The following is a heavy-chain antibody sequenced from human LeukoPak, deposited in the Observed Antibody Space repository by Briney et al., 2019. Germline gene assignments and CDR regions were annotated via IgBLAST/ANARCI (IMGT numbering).Heavy chain of an antibody. CDR1: GFTFSSYW. CDR2: IKQDGSEK. J-gene: IGHJ4*02. V-gene: IGHV3-7*01. Sequence: GGSLRLSCAASGFTFSSYWMSWVRQAPGKGLEWVANIKQDGSEKYYVDSVKGRFTISRDNAKNSLYLQMNSLRAGDTAVYYCARDRYYGSGSYNYWGQGTLVTVSS. D-gene: IGHD3-10*01. CDR3: ARDRYYGSGSYNY.